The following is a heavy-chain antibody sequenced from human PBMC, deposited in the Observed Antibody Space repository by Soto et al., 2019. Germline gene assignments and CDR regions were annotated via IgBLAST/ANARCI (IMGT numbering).Heavy chain of an antibody. D-gene: IGHD3-22*01. V-gene: IGHV1-46*01. CDR2: INPSSGST. Sequence: ASVKVSCKASGYTFTSYYMPWVRQAPGQGLEWMGIINPSSGSTSYAQKFQGRVTMTRDTSTSTVYMELSSLRSEDTAVYYCARDGNLNYYDSSGYYVFDYWRQGALLTVSS. CDR3: ARDGNLNYYDSSGYYVFDY. J-gene: IGHJ4*02. CDR1: GYTFTSYY.